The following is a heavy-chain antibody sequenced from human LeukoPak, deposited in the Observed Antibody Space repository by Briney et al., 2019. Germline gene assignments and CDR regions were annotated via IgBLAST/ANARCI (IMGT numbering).Heavy chain of an antibody. CDR1: GYSISSGYS. CDR2: IYHSGCT. V-gene: IGHV4-38-2*02. CDR3: GRSGDDNSSGYYWENYYYYYMDV. D-gene: IGHD3-22*01. Sequence: SETLSLTCTVSGYSISSGYSWGWLRQPPGKGLEWIGSIYHSGCTYYKPSLKSRVTISVDMSKNHFSLKLNTVTAADTAVYYCGRSGDDNSSGYYWENYYYYYMDVWGKGTTVTVSS. J-gene: IGHJ6*03.